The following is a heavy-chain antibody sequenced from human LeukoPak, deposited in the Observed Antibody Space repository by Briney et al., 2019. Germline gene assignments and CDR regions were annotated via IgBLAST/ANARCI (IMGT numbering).Heavy chain of an antibody. J-gene: IGHJ4*02. CDR1: DGSISSYY. Sequence: SETLSLTCTVSDGSISSYYWSWIRQPPGKGLEWFGYIYYSGNTNYNPSLKSRVTISVDTFKNQFSLKLSSVTAADTAVYYCATGGVYGSGSYYGDWGQGTLVTVSS. CDR2: IYYSGNT. V-gene: IGHV4-59*01. D-gene: IGHD3-10*01. CDR3: ATGGVYGSGSYYGD.